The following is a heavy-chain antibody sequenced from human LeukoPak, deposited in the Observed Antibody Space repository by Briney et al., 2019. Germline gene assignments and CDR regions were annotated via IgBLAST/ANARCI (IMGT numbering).Heavy chain of an antibody. CDR2: IIPIFGTA. CDR1: GGTFSSYA. V-gene: IGHV1-69*13. CDR3: ARDPAVAGTNEDY. D-gene: IGHD6-19*01. J-gene: IGHJ4*02. Sequence: ASVKVSCKASGGTFSSYAISWVRQAPGQGLEWMGGIIPIFGTANYAQKFQGRVTITADESTSTAYMELSSLRSEDTAVYYCARDPAVAGTNEDYWGQGTLVTVSS.